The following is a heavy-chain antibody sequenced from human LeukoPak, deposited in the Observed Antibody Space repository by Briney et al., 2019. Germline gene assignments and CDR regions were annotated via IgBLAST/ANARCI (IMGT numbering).Heavy chain of an antibody. CDR2: INHSGST. V-gene: IGHV4-34*01. D-gene: IGHD2-15*01. J-gene: IGHJ6*04. CDR3: ARRSTRYYYYYGMDV. Sequence: SETLSLTCAVYGGSFSGYYWSWTRQPPGKGLEWIGEINHSGSTNYNPSPKSRVTISVDTSKNQFSLKLSSVTAADTAVYYCARRSTRYYYYYGMDVWGKGTTVTVSS. CDR1: GGSFSGYY.